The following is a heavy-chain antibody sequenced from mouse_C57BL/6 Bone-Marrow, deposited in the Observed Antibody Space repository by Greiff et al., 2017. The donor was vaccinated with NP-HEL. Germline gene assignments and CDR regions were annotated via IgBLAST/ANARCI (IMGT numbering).Heavy chain of an antibody. CDR3: AKEIKGYGSSPWFAY. J-gene: IGHJ3*01. CDR2: INPNNGGT. Sequence: EVQLQQSGPELVKPGASVKISCKASGYTFTDYYMNWVKQSHGKSLEWIGDINPNNGGTSYNQKFKGKATLTVDKSSSTAYMELRSLTSEDSAVYYCAKEIKGYGSSPWFAYWGQGTLVTVSA. V-gene: IGHV1-26*01. CDR1: GYTFTDYY. D-gene: IGHD1-1*01.